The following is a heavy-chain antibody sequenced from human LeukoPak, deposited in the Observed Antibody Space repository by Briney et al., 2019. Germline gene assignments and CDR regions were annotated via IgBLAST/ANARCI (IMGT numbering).Heavy chain of an antibody. Sequence: ASVKVSCKASGYTFTSYYMHWVRQAPGQGLEWMGIINPSGGSTSYAQKFQGRVTMTRDMSTSTVYMELSSLRSEDTAVYYCARVGCSGGSCYDWFDPWGQGTLVTVSS. D-gene: IGHD2-15*01. J-gene: IGHJ5*02. CDR3: ARVGCSGGSCYDWFDP. V-gene: IGHV1-46*01. CDR2: INPSGGST. CDR1: GYTFTSYY.